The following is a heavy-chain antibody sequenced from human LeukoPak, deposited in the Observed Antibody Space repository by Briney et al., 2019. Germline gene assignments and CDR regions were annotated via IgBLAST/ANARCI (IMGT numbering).Heavy chain of an antibody. Sequence: ASVKVSCKASGYTFTSYDISWVRQATGQGLEWMGWMNPNSGNAGYAQRFQGRVTMTRDTSASTVYMELSSLRSEDTAVYYCASVYKYGMDVWGQGTTVTVSS. CDR1: GYTFTSYD. J-gene: IGHJ6*02. CDR3: ASVYKYGMDV. V-gene: IGHV1-8*01. CDR2: MNPNSGNA.